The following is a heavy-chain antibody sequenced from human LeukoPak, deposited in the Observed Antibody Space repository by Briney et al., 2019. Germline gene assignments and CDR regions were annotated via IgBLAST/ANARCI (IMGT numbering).Heavy chain of an antibody. CDR1: GGSISSGGYS. V-gene: IGHV4-30-2*01. CDR3: ARASSSWEGYFDY. J-gene: IGHJ4*02. Sequence: SETLSLTCAVSGGSISSGGYSWSWIRQPPGKGLEWIGYIYHSGSTYYNPSLKSRVTISADRSKNQFSLKLSSVTAADTAVYYCARASSSWEGYFDYWGQGTLVTVSS. D-gene: IGHD6-13*01. CDR2: IYHSGST.